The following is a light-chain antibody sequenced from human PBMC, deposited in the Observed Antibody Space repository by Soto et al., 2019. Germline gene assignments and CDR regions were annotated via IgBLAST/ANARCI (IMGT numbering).Light chain of an antibody. CDR1: SSDVGGYNY. J-gene: IGLJ1*01. CDR3: SSYAGSSNV. CDR2: EVN. V-gene: IGLV2-8*01. Sequence: QSALTQPPSASGSPGQSVAIACTGTSSDVGGYNYVSWYQQHPGKAPKLMIYEVNKRPSGVPDRFSGSKSGNTASLTVSGLKAEDEADYYCSSYAGSSNVFGTGTNVXV.